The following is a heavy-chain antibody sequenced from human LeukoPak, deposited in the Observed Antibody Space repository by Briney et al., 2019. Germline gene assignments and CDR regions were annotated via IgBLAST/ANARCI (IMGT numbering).Heavy chain of an antibody. Sequence: ASVKVSCKASGGTFSSYAISWVRQAPGQGLEWMGGIIPIFGTANYAQKFQGRVTITTDESTSTAYMELSRLRSEDTAVYCCARDRYSGSYQMDYWGQGTLVTVSS. J-gene: IGHJ4*02. D-gene: IGHD1-26*01. V-gene: IGHV1-69*05. CDR2: IIPIFGTA. CDR3: ARDRYSGSYQMDY. CDR1: GGTFSSYA.